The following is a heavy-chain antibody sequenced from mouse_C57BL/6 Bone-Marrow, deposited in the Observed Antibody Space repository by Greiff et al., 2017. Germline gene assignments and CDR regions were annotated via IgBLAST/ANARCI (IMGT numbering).Heavy chain of an antibody. D-gene: IGHD2-1*01. J-gene: IGHJ2*01. V-gene: IGHV1-47*01. Sequence: ESGAELVKPGASVKMSCKASGYTFTPYPIEWMKQNHGKSLEWIGNFHPYNDDTKYNEKFKGKATLTVEKSSSTVYLELSRLTSDDSAVYYCARVGNYGGYYFDYWGQGTTLTVSS. CDR3: ARVGNYGGYYFDY. CDR1: GYTFTPYP. CDR2: FHPYNDDT.